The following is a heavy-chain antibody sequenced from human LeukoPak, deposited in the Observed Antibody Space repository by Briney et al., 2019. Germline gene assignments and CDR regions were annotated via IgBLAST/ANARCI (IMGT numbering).Heavy chain of an antibody. CDR3: ARGEFGYYDSSDTFDY. CDR2: IKQDGSEK. V-gene: IGHV3-7*01. CDR1: GFTCSSYW. Sequence: GGSLRLSCAASGFTCSSYWMSWVRQAPGKGLEWGANIKQDGSEKYYVVSVKGRFTISRDNAKNSLYLQMNSLRAEDTAEYYCARGEFGYYDSSDTFDYWGQGTLVTVSS. D-gene: IGHD3-22*01. J-gene: IGHJ4*02.